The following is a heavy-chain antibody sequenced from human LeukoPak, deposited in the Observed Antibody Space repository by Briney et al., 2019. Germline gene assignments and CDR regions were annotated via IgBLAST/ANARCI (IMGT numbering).Heavy chain of an antibody. J-gene: IGHJ4*02. V-gene: IGHV3-21*01. CDR1: GFTFSSYS. D-gene: IGHD2-15*01. Sequence: PGGSLRLSCAASGFTFSSYSMNWVRQAPGKGLEWVSSISSSSSYIYYADSVKGRFTISRDNAKNSLYLQMNSLRAEDTAVYYCARVGGYCSGGSCDHFDYWGQGTLVTASS. CDR2: ISSSSSYI. CDR3: ARVGGYCSGGSCDHFDY.